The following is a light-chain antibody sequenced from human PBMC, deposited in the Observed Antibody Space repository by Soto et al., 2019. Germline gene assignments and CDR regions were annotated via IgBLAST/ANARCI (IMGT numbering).Light chain of an antibody. CDR1: QGISND. CDR3: LQHNSFPLT. Sequence: DIQMTQSPSSLSASVGDRVPITCRASQGISNDLGWYQQKPGKAPNRLIYAASILQSGVPSRFSGSGSGTECTLTISSLQPEDFATYYRLQHNSFPLTCGGGTKLEIK. J-gene: IGKJ4*01. CDR2: AAS. V-gene: IGKV1-17*01.